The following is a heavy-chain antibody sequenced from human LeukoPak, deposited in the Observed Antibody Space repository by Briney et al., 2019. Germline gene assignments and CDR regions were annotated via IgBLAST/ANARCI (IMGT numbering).Heavy chain of an antibody. CDR3: VNNPGYDFWSGPFDY. D-gene: IGHD3-3*01. J-gene: IGHJ4*02. V-gene: IGHV1-69*13. CDR2: IIPIFGTA. CDR1: GGTFSSYA. Sequence: ASVKVSCKASGGTFSSYAISWVRQAPGQGLEWMGRIIPIFGTANYAQKFQGRVTITADESTSTAYMELSSLRSEDTAVYYCVNNPGYDFWSGPFDYWGQGTLVTVSS.